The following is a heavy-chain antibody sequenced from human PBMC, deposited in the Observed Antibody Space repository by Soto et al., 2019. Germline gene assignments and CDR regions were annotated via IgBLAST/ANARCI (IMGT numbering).Heavy chain of an antibody. J-gene: IGHJ4*02. CDR2: IYYSGDT. D-gene: IGHD6-13*01. V-gene: IGHV4-39*01. CDR3: ASLQVPGNFDY. Sequence: PSETLSLTCTVSGGPIRSSNYYWAWVRQPPGKGLEWIANIYYSGDTYFHPSLRSRLTVSVDTSKNQFSLKLSSLTAADTAMYYCASLQVPGNFDYWGQGTQVTVSS. CDR1: GGPIRSSNYY.